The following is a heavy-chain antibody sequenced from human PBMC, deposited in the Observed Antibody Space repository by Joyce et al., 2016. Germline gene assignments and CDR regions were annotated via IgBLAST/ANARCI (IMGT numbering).Heavy chain of an antibody. J-gene: IGHJ5*02. CDR2: MNPNSGNT. CDR3: ARERNFGDLSFDP. V-gene: IGHV1-8*01. CDR1: GYTFTSYD. Sequence: QVQLVQSGAEVKKPGASVKVSCQASGYTFTSYDINWVRLATGQGLEWMGWMNPNSGNTGSAQKFQGRVTMTRNTSISTAYMELSSLRSEDTAVYYCARERNFGDLSFDPWGQGTLVTVSS. D-gene: IGHD4-17*01.